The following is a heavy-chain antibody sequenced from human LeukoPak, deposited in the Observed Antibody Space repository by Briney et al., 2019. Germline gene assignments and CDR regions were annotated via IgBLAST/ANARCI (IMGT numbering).Heavy chain of an antibody. Sequence: ASVKVSCKASGYTFTGYYIHWVRQAPGQGLEWMGWINPNSGGTNYAQKFLGRITMTRDTSISTAYMELSRLRSDDTAVYYCASATTYCGADCYPLDAFDIWGQGTMVTVSS. CDR1: GYTFTGYY. J-gene: IGHJ3*02. D-gene: IGHD2-21*02. V-gene: IGHV1-2*02. CDR2: INPNSGGT. CDR3: ASATTYCGADCYPLDAFDI.